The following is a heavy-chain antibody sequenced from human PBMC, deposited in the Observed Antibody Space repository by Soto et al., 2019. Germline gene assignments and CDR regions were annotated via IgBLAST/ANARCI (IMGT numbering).Heavy chain of an antibody. CDR1: GDSLRSSYHY. D-gene: IGHD2-8*01. Sequence: SETLSLTCTVSGDSLRSSYHYWWWIRQSPGKGLEWIGSIYYTGNTYYNPSLKSRVSISVDMATNEISLRLRAESVADTAVYYCVRVQMYAGEFNPNFDRWGQGALVTVSS. J-gene: IGHJ4*02. V-gene: IGHV4-39*01. CDR2: IYYTGNT. CDR3: VRVQMYAGEFNPNFDR.